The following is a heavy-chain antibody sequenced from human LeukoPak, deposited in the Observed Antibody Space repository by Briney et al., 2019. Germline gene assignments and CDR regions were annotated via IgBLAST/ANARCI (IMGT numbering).Heavy chain of an antibody. Sequence: GGSLRLSCAASGFTFSDYYMSWIRQAPGKGLEWVSYISSSGSTIYYADSVKGRFTISRDNAKNSLYLQMNSLRAEDTAVYYCAKEFALYYFDYWGQGTLVTVSS. CDR2: ISSSGSTI. J-gene: IGHJ4*02. V-gene: IGHV3-11*01. CDR1: GFTFSDYY. CDR3: AKEFALYYFDY.